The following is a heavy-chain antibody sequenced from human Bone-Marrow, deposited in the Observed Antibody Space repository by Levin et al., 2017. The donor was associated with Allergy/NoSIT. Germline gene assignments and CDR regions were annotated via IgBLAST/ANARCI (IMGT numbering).Heavy chain of an antibody. V-gene: IGHV4-31*03. D-gene: IGHD5-12*01. CDR3: ARFNGYDFDY. CDR2: IYYSGNT. Sequence: SQTLSLTCTVSGGSISGGGYYWSWIRQHPGKGLEWIGYIYYSGNTYYNPSLKSRVIISVVTSKNHLSMKLTSVTVADTDVYYCARFNGYDFDYWGKGTLVTVSS. CDR1: GGSISGGGYY. J-gene: IGHJ4*02.